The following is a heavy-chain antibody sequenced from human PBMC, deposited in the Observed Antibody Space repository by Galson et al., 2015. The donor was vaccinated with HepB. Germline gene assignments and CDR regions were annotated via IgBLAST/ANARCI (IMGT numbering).Heavy chain of an antibody. J-gene: IGHJ3*02. V-gene: IGHV3-33*08. Sequence: SLRLSCAASGSTFSSYGMHWVRQAPGKGLEWVAVIWYDGSNKYYADSVKGRFTISRDNSKNTLYLQMNSLRAEDTAVYYCARDLYYYDSSGYYYREAFDIWGQGTMVTVSS. CDR2: IWYDGSNK. CDR1: GSTFSSYG. D-gene: IGHD3-22*01. CDR3: ARDLYYYDSSGYYYREAFDI.